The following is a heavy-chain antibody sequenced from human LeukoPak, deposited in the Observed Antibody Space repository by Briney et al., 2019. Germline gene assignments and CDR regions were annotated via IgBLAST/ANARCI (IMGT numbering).Heavy chain of an antibody. CDR2: ISYDGSNK. J-gene: IGHJ4*02. CDR1: GFTFSSYG. Sequence: GGSLRLSCAASGFTFSSYGMHWVRQAPGKGLEWVAVISYDGSNKYYADSVKGRFTISRDNSKNTLYLQMNSLRAEDTAVYYCARSGGYSYGYFDYWGQGALVTVSS. D-gene: IGHD5-18*01. V-gene: IGHV3-30*03. CDR3: ARSGGYSYGYFDY.